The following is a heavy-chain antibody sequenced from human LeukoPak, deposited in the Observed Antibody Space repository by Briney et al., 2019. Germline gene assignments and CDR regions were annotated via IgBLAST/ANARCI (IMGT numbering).Heavy chain of an antibody. D-gene: IGHD3-10*01. CDR2: ISSSCRTM. J-gene: IGHJ3*02. V-gene: IGHV3-48*03. CDR3: ARDRGGGPRDAFDI. CDR1: GFTFSSYE. Sequence: GGSLRLSCAASGFTFSSYEMNWVRQAPGKGLEWVSYISSSCRTMYYADSVKGRFTISRDNAKNSLYLQMNSLRAEDTAVYYCARDRGGGPRDAFDIWGQGTMVTVSS.